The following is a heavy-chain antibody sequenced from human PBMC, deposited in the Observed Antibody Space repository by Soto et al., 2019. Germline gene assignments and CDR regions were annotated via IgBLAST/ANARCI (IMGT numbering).Heavy chain of an antibody. Sequence: GGSLRLSCAASGFTFSSYGMHWVRQAPGKGLEWVAVIWYDGSNKYYADSVKGRFTISRDNSKNTLYLQMNSLRAEDTAVYYCARDIASSSSTSPPFDYWGQGTMVTVSS. V-gene: IGHV3-33*01. D-gene: IGHD6-13*01. J-gene: IGHJ4*02. CDR2: IWYDGSNK. CDR1: GFTFSSYG. CDR3: ARDIASSSSTSPPFDY.